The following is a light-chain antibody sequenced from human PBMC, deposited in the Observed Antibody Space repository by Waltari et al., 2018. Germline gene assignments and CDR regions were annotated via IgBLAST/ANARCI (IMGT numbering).Light chain of an antibody. V-gene: IGLV2-14*03. CDR1: SSDVGGSNY. J-gene: IGLJ1*01. Sequence: QSALTQPASVSGSPGQSITISCTGTSSDVGGSNYVPWYQHHPGKPPKFILYDVSKRPSGVPDRFSGSKSGNTASLRISGLQAEDEADYYCCSYVSRITYVFGTGTKVTVL. CDR2: DVS. CDR3: CSYVSRITYV.